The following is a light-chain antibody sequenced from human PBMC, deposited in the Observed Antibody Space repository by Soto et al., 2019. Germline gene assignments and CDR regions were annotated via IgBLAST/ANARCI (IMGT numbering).Light chain of an antibody. CDR2: GAS. V-gene: IGKV3-20*01. J-gene: IGKJ1*01. CDR1: QSVSNNY. CDR3: KQYGTSPRM. Sequence: EIVLTQSPGTLSLSPGDTAALSCRASQSVSNNYLAWYQQKPGQAPRLLIYGASSSATGIPDRFSGRASGTDFTLTISRLEPEDFAVYYCKQYGTSPRMFGQATKVEMK.